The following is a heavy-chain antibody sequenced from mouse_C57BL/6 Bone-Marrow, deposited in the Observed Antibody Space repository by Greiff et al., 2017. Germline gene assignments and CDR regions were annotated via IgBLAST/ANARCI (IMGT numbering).Heavy chain of an antibody. CDR1: GYTFTSYW. CDR2: IDPSDSYT. V-gene: IGHV1-69*01. J-gene: IGHJ4*01. Sequence: QVQLQQPGAELVMPGASVKLSCKASGYTFTSYWMHWVKQRPGQGLEWIGEIDPSDSYTNYNQKFKGKSTLTVDKSSSTAYMQLSSLTSEDSAVYYFARLNIYYDYDGAMDYWGQGTSVTVSS. CDR3: ARLNIYYDYDGAMDY. D-gene: IGHD2-4*01.